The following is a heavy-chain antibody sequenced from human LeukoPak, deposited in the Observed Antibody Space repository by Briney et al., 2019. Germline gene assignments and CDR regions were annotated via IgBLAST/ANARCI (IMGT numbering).Heavy chain of an antibody. V-gene: IGHV3-66*01. J-gene: IGHJ6*02. CDR1: GFTVSSNY. D-gene: IGHD3-3*01. CDR2: IYSGGST. CDR3: ARAAAYYDFWSGLDYYYYGMDV. Sequence: GGSLRLSCAASGFTVSSNYMSWVRQAPGKGLEWVSVIYSGGSTYYADSVKGRFTISRDNSKNTLYLQMNSLRAGDTAVYYCARAAAYYDFWSGLDYYYYGMDVWGQGTTVTVSS.